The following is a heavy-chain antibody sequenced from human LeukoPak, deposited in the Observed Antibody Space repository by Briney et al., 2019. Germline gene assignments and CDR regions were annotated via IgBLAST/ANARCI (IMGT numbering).Heavy chain of an antibody. D-gene: IGHD3-22*01. CDR1: GFTFSSYS. V-gene: IGHV3-21*01. CDR2: ISSSSSYI. J-gene: IGHJ3*02. CDR3: AKGMKDSSGYSYNAFDI. Sequence: GGSLRLSCAASGFTFSSYSMNWVRQAPGKGLEWVSSISSSSSYIYYADSVKGRFTISRDNSKNTLYLQMNSLRAEDTAVYYCAKGMKDSSGYSYNAFDIWGQGTMVTVSS.